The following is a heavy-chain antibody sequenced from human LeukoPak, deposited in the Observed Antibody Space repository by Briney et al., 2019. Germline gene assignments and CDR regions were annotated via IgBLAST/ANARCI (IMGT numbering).Heavy chain of an antibody. V-gene: IGHV4-39*07. D-gene: IGHD3-3*01. CDR2: IYYSGST. J-gene: IGHJ5*02. CDR1: GGSISSSSYY. Sequence: SETLSLTCTVSGGSISSSSYYWGWIRQPPGKGLEWIGSIYYSGSTYYNPSLKSRVTISVDTSKNQFSLKLSSVAAADTAVYYCAREPNYDFWSGYLPTYNWFDPWGQGTLVTVSS. CDR3: AREPNYDFWSGYLPTYNWFDP.